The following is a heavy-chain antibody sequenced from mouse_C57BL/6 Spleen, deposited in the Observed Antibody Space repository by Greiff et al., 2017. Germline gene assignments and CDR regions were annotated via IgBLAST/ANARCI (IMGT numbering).Heavy chain of an antibody. CDR1: GYSFTSYY. V-gene: IGHV1-66*01. CDR2: IYPGSGNT. CDR3: ASPTWFAY. J-gene: IGHJ3*01. Sequence: VQLQQSGPELVKPGASVKISCKASGYSFTSYYIHWVKQRPGQGLEWIGWIYPGSGNTKYNETFKGKATLTADTSSSTAYMQLSSLTSEDSAVYYCASPTWFAYWGQGTLVTVSA.